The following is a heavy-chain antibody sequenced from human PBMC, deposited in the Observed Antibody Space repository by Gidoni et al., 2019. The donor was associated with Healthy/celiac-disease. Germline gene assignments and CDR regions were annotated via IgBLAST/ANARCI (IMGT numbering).Heavy chain of an antibody. J-gene: IGHJ4*02. CDR1: GFTFSSYS. Sequence: EVQLVESGGGLVKPGGSLRLSCAASGFTFSSYSMNWVRQAPGKGLDWVSSISSSSSYIYYADSVKGRFTISRDNAKNSLYLQMNSLRAEDTAVYYCARVVVYYFDYWGQGTLVTVSS. CDR3: ARVVVYYFDY. D-gene: IGHD2-8*02. V-gene: IGHV3-21*01. CDR2: ISSSSSYI.